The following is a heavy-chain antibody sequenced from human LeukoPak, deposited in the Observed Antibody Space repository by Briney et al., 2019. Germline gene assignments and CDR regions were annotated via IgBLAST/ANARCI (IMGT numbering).Heavy chain of an antibody. CDR2: ISRSSSYI. J-gene: IGHJ4*02. CDR3: ARDYGSGSSQYYFDY. V-gene: IGHV3-21*01. CDR1: GFTFSSYS. Sequence: GGSLRLSCAASGFTFSSYSTNWVRQAPGKGLEWVSSISRSSSYIYYADSVKGRFTISRDNAKNSLYLQMNSLRAEDTAVYYCARDYGSGSSQYYFDYWGQGTLVTVSS. D-gene: IGHD3-10*01.